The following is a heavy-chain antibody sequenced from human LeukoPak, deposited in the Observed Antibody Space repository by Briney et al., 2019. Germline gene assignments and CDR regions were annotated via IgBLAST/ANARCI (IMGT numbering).Heavy chain of an antibody. V-gene: IGHV3-15*01. CDR2: IKSKTDGGTT. CDR3: STSPGDESDF. J-gene: IGHJ4*02. Sequence: GGSLRLSCAAAGFTFSTYGMHWVRQAPGKGLEWVGRIKSKTDGGTTDYAAPVKGRFSISRDDSKNTLYLQMNSLKTEDTAVYYCSTSPGDESDFWGQGTLVTVSS. CDR1: GFTFSTYG. D-gene: IGHD2-21*01.